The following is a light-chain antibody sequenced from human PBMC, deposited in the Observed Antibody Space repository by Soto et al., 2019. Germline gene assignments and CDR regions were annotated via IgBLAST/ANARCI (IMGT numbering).Light chain of an antibody. CDR1: SSDVGGYNS. V-gene: IGLV2-8*01. CDR3: SSFAGSSFYV. Sequence: QSVLTQPPSASGSPGQSVTISCTGTSSDVGGYNSVSWYQQHPGKAPKLLIFKVSERPSGVPDRFSGSKSGNTASLTVSGLQDDDEADYYCSSFAGSSFYVFGGGTKLTVL. J-gene: IGLJ1*01. CDR2: KVS.